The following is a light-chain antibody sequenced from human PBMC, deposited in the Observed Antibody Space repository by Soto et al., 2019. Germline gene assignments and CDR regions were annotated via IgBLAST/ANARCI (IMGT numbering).Light chain of an antibody. CDR2: AAS. CDR1: QSIRNY. CDR3: QQTDSTPQT. Sequence: DIQMAQSPSSLSASVGDRVTISCRASQSIRNYVSWYQQKPVTAPKLLIRAASTLQSGVPSRFSGSGSGQDFTLTISSLQIEDFATYFCQQTDSTPQTFGQGTNVEI. J-gene: IGKJ1*01. V-gene: IGKV1-39*01.